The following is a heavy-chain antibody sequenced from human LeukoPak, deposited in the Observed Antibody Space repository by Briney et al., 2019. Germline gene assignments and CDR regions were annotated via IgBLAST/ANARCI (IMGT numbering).Heavy chain of an antibody. V-gene: IGHV4-38-2*02. D-gene: IGHD2-8*01. CDR1: GYSISSGYY. CDR2: IYHSGST. Sequence: SETLSLTCTVSGYSISSGYYWGWIRQPPGKGLECIGSIYHSGSTYYNPSLKSRVTISVDTSKNQFSLKLSSVTAADTAVYYCTVLMVYAIPAYFDYWGQGTLVTVSS. CDR3: TVLMVYAIPAYFDY. J-gene: IGHJ4*02.